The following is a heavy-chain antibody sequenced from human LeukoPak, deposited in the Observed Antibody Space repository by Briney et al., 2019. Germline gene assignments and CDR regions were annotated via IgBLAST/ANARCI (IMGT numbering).Heavy chain of an antibody. J-gene: IGHJ4*02. CDR3: ARESWAYSPFDS. V-gene: IGHV4-39*07. D-gene: IGHD2-21*01. Sequence: SETLSLTCTVSGGSISSYYWGWIRQPPGKGLEWIGSIYYSGSTYYNPSLKSRVTISVDTSKNQFSLKLSSVTAADTAVYYCARESWAYSPFDSWGQGILVTVSP. CDR1: GGSISSYY. CDR2: IYYSGST.